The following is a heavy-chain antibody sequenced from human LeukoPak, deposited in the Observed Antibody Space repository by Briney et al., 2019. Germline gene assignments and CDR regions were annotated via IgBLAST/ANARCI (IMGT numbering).Heavy chain of an antibody. CDR1: GGSISTYY. V-gene: IGHV4-30-4*08. J-gene: IGHJ4*02. CDR2: IYYSGNT. Sequence: PSETLSLTCTVSGGSISTYYWSWIRQPPGKGLEWIGYIYYSGNTYYNPSLQSRVTISVDTSKNQFSLNLSSVTAADTAVFYCARGHDYFDYWGQGTLVTVSS. CDR3: ARGHDYFDY.